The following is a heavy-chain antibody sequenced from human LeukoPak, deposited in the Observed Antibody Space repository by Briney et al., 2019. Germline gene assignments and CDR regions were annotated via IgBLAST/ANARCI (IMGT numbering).Heavy chain of an antibody. CDR3: ARDRTGIAARYFGY. Sequence: GGSLRLSCAASGFTFSSYSMNWLREAPGKGLEWVSSISSSSSYIYYADSVKGRFTISRDNAKNSLYLQMNSLRAEDTAVYYCARDRTGIAARYFGYWGQGTLVTVSS. V-gene: IGHV3-21*01. J-gene: IGHJ4*02. D-gene: IGHD6-6*01. CDR2: ISSSSSYI. CDR1: GFTFSSYS.